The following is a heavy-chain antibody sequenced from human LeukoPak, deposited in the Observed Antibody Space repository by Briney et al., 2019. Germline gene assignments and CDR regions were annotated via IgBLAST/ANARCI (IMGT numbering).Heavy chain of an antibody. J-gene: IGHJ5*02. CDR2: IYYSGST. V-gene: IGHV4-59*12. CDR1: GGSISSYY. Sequence: SETLSLTCTVSGGSISSYYWSWIRQPPGKGLEWIGYIYYSGSTNYNPSLKSRVTISVDTSKNQFSLKLSSVTAADTAVYYCARASLVVVVAATLNWFDPWGQGTLVTVSS. D-gene: IGHD2-15*01. CDR3: ARASLVVVVAATLNWFDP.